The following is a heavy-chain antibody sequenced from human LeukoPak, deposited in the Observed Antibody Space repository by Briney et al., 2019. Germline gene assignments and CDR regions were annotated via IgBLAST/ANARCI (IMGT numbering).Heavy chain of an antibody. V-gene: IGHV4-39*07. CDR1: GGSISNSSYY. D-gene: IGHD4-23*01. CDR2: IYYSGST. Sequence: SETLSLTCTVSGGSISNSSYYWGWIRQPPGKGLEWIGSIYYSGSTYYNPSLKSRVTISVDTSKNQFSLKLSSVTAADTAVYYCARELSTVVKPWGQGTLVTVSS. CDR3: ARELSTVVKP. J-gene: IGHJ4*02.